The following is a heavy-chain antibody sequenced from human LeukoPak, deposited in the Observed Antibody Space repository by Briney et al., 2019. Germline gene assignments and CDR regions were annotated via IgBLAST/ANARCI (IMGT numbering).Heavy chain of an antibody. Sequence: GGSLRLSCAASGFTCSSSGMIRLRQGPGKGLEWVSAISGSGGRTYYADSVRGRFSISRDNSKNTLYLQMNSSRDKDTAVYYGARPLFSYYLFGWFDPWGQGTLVTVSS. CDR3: ARPLFSYYLFGWFDP. J-gene: IGHJ5*02. D-gene: IGHD1-26*01. CDR2: ISGSGGRT. V-gene: IGHV3-23*01. CDR1: GFTCSSSG.